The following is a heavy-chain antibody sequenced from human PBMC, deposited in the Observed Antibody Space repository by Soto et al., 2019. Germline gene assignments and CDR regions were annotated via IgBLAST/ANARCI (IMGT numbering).Heavy chain of an antibody. D-gene: IGHD2-15*01. J-gene: IGHJ4*02. CDR3: AKDAGAVVVAASITYFDY. V-gene: IGHV3-30*18. CDR1: GFTFSSYG. CDR2: ISYDGSNK. Sequence: QVQLVESGGGVVQPGRSLRLSCAASGFTFSSYGMHWVRQAPGKGLEWEAIISYDGSNKYYADSVKGRFTISRDSXKXTXXLQMNSLKAEDTAVYYCAKDAGAVVVAASITYFDYWGQGTLVSVSS.